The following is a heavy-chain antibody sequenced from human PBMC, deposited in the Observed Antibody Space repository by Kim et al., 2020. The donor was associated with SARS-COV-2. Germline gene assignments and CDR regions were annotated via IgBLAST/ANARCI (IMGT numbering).Heavy chain of an antibody. V-gene: IGHV4-59*08. CDR2: IHHTGST. J-gene: IGHJ4*02. Sequence: SETLSLTCTVAGGSIGNYYWSWIRQPPGKGPEWIGHIHHTGSTAHNPSLKIRVNVSIDTSNNQFSLRLTSVTVADTAVYYCVRHCGSGWFYFCSWGPGTL. D-gene: IGHD6-19*01. CDR3: VRHCGSGWFYFCS. CDR1: GGSIGNYY.